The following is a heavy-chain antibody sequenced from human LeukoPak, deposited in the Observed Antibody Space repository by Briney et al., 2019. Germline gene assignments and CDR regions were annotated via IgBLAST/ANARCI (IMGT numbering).Heavy chain of an antibody. CDR1: GFTFSSYG. J-gene: IGHJ5*02. V-gene: IGHV3-30*02. CDR3: AKAMIVQNWFDP. Sequence: GGSLRLSCAASGFTFSSYGMHWVRQAPGKWLEWVAFIRYDGSNKYYADSVKGRFTISRDNSKNTLYLQMNSLRAEDTAVYYCAKAMIVQNWFDPWGQGTLVTVSS. CDR2: IRYDGSNK. D-gene: IGHD3-22*01.